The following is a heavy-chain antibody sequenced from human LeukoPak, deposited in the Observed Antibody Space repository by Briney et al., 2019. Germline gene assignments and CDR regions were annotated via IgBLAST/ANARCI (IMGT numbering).Heavy chain of an antibody. CDR3: ARDGEGGYWGGFDY. D-gene: IGHD3-16*01. CDR1: GYTFTGYY. Sequence: ASVKVSCEASGYTFTGYYMHWVRQAPGQGLEWMGIINPSGGSTSYAQKFQGRVTMTRDMSTSTVYMELSSLRSEDTAVYYCARDGEGGYWGGFDYWGQGTLVTVSS. CDR2: INPSGGST. J-gene: IGHJ4*02. V-gene: IGHV1-46*01.